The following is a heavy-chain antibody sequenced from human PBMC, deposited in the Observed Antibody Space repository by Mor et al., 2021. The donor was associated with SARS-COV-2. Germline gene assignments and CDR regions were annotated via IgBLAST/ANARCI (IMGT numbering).Heavy chain of an antibody. CDR3: ALSVSFGVVIPYMDV. V-gene: IGHV3-23*01. D-gene: IGHD3-3*01. J-gene: IGHJ6*03. Sequence: STYYADSVKGRFTISRDNSKNTLYLQMNSLRAEDTAVYYCALSVSFGVVIPYMDVWGKGTTVTVSS. CDR2: ST.